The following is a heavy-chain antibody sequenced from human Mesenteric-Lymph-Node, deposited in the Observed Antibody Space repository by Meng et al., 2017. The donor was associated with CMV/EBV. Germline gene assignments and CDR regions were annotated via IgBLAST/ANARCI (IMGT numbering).Heavy chain of an antibody. CDR3: ARTYIAVAGPDNAFDI. V-gene: IGHV4-61*01. D-gene: IGHD6-19*01. Sequence: SETLSLTCTVSGGSVSSGSYYWSWIRQPPGKGLEWIGYIYYSGSTNYNPSLKSRVTISVDTSKNQFSLKLSSVTAADTAVYYCARTYIAVAGPDNAFDIWGQGTMVTVSS. CDR2: IYYSGST. CDR1: GGSVSSGSYY. J-gene: IGHJ3*02.